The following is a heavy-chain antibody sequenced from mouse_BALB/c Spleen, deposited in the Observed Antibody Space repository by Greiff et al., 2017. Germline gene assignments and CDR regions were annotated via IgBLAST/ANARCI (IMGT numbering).Heavy chain of an antibody. CDR2: ISSGSSTI. J-gene: IGHJ3*01. CDR1: GFTFSSFG. Sequence: EVMLVESGGGLVQPGGSRKLSCAASGFTFSSFGMHWVRQAPEKGLEWVAYISSGSSTIYYADTVKGRFTISRDNPKNTLFLQMTSLRSEDTAMYYCAPGAFAYWGQGTLVTVSA. CDR3: APGAFAY. D-gene: IGHD4-1*01. V-gene: IGHV5-17*02.